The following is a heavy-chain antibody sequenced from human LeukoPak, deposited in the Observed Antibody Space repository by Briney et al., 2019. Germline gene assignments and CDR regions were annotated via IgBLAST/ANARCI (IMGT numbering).Heavy chain of an antibody. J-gene: IGHJ4*02. V-gene: IGHV4-4*07. Sequence: PSEPLSLTCTVSVGFISGYYWSWLPQPAGKALVWLGRIYTSGSTNYNPSLKSRVTMSVDTSKNQFSLKLSSVTAADTAVYYCAREGYSSGWSHFDYWGQGTLVTVSS. CDR3: AREGYSSGWSHFDY. CDR2: IYTSGST. D-gene: IGHD6-19*01. CDR1: VGFISGYY.